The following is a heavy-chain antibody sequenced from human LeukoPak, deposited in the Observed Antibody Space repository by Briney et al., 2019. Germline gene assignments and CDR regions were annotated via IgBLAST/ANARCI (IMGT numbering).Heavy chain of an antibody. Sequence: GESLKISCKGSGYFFNSYWIGWVRQMPGKGLEWMGIIYPGDSETRYSPSLQGQVTISADKSISTAYLQWSSLKASDTAMYYCARLFHDSSGYVDYWGQGTLVTVSS. D-gene: IGHD3-22*01. J-gene: IGHJ4*02. CDR1: GYFFNSYW. CDR2: IYPGDSET. V-gene: IGHV5-51*01. CDR3: ARLFHDSSGYVDY.